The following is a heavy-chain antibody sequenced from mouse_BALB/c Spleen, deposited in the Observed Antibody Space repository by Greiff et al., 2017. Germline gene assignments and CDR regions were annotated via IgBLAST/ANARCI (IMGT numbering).Heavy chain of an antibody. D-gene: IGHD1-1*01. CDR2: ISYSGST. CDR3: ALRGYGSGAFAY. Sequence: EVHLVESGPSLVKPSQTLSLTCSVTGDSITSGYWNWIRKFPGNKLEYMGYISYSGSTYYNPSLKSRISITRDTSKNQYYLQLNSVTTEDTATYYCALRGYGSGAFAYWGQGTLVTVSA. J-gene: IGHJ3*01. V-gene: IGHV3-8*02. CDR1: GDSITSGY.